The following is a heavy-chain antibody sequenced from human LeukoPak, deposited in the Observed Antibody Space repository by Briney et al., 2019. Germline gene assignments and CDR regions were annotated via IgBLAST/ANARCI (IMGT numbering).Heavy chain of an antibody. Sequence: ASVKVSCKASGYTFTSYGISWVRQAPGQGLEWMGIINPSGGSTSYAQKFQGRVTMTRDTSTSTVYMELSSLRSEDTAVYYCARAPPDWNWFDPWGQGTLVTVSS. D-gene: IGHD3-9*01. CDR1: GYTFTSYG. V-gene: IGHV1-46*01. CDR3: ARAPPDWNWFDP. J-gene: IGHJ5*02. CDR2: INPSGGST.